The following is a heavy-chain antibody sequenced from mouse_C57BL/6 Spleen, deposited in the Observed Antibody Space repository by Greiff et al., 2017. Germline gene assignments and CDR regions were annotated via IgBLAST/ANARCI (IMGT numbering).Heavy chain of an antibody. CDR3: ARDRYYGSSYDWYFDV. CDR1: GYSITSGYD. Sequence: DVKLQESGPGMVKPSQSLSLTCTVTGYSITSGYDWHWIRHFPGNKLEWMGYISYSGSTNYNPSLKSRISITHDTSKNHFFLKLNSVTTEDTATYYCARDRYYGSSYDWYFDVWGTGTTVTVSS. V-gene: IGHV3-1*01. CDR2: ISYSGST. J-gene: IGHJ1*03. D-gene: IGHD1-1*01.